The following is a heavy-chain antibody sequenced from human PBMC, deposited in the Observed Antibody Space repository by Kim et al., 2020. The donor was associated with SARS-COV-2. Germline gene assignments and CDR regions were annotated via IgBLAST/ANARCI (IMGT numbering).Heavy chain of an antibody. V-gene: IGHV3-23*03. D-gene: IGHD4-4*01. CDR2: IYSGGSST. J-gene: IGHJ4*02. Sequence: GGSLRLSCAASGFTFSSYAMSWVRQAPGKGLEWVSVIYSGGSSTYYADSVKGRFTISRDNSKNTLYLQMNSLRAEDTAVYYCAKDASNYSPGWGQGTLVTVSS. CDR3: AKDASNYSPG. CDR1: GFTFSSYA.